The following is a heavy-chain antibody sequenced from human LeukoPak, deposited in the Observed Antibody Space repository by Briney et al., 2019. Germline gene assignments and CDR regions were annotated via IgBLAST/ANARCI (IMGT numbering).Heavy chain of an antibody. CDR3: ASPLLSSTSCYGY. CDR1: GFTFSSYS. V-gene: IGHV3-21*01. J-gene: IGHJ4*02. Sequence: GGSLRLSCAASGFTFSSYSMNWVRQAPGKGLEWVSSISSSSSYIYYADSVRGRFTISRDNAKNSLYLQMNSLRAEDTAVYYCASPLLSSTSCYGYWGQGTLVIVSS. D-gene: IGHD2-2*01. CDR2: ISSSSSYI.